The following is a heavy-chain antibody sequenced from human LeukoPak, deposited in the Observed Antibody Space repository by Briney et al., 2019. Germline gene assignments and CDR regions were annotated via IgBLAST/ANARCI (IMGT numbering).Heavy chain of an antibody. CDR1: GFTFSTYW. Sequence: PGGSLRLSCAASGFTFSTYWMTWVRQAPGKGLEWVANIKQDGSEKYYVDSVKGRFTISRDNAKNSLYLQMNSLRAEDTAMYYCARRIIADYYDAFDIWGQGTMVTVSS. CDR3: ARRIIADYYDAFDI. J-gene: IGHJ3*02. V-gene: IGHV3-7*03. CDR2: IKQDGSEK. D-gene: IGHD3-3*01.